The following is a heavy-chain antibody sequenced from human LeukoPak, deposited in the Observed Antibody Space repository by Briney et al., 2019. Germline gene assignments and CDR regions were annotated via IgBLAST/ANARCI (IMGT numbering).Heavy chain of an antibody. J-gene: IGHJ4*02. CDR1: GYSISSGYY. D-gene: IGHD3-22*01. CDR2: IYHSGST. CDR3: ARAHLGGYYDSSGYYFDY. Sequence: PSETLSLTCTVSGYSISSGYYWGWIRQPPGKGLEWIGSIYHSGSTYYNPSLKSRVTISVDTSKNQFSLKLSSVTAADTAVYYCARAHLGGYYDSSGYYFDYWGQGTLVTVSS. V-gene: IGHV4-38-2*02.